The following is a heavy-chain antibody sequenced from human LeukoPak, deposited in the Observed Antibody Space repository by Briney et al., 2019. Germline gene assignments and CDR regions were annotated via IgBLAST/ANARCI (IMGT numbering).Heavy chain of an antibody. V-gene: IGHV1-2*02. CDR1: GYTFTGYY. J-gene: IGHJ4*02. CDR3: ARVTGYMIEDYFDY. CDR2: INPNSGGT. D-gene: IGHD3-22*01. Sequence: ASVKVSCKASGYTFTGYYMHWVRQAPGQGLEWMGWINPNSGGTNYAQKFQGRVTLTRDTSISTAYMELSSLRSDDTAVYYCARVTGYMIEDYFDYWGQGTLVTVSS.